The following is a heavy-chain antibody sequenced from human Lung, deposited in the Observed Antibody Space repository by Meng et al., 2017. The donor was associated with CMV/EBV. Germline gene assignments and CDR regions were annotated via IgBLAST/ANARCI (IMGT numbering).Heavy chain of an antibody. D-gene: IGHD3-22*01. CDR2: ISSSGSTI. Sequence: GESXKISXAASGFTFSSYEMNWVRQAPGKGLEWVSYISSSGSTIYYADSVKGRFTNSRDNAKNSLYLQMNSLRAEGTAVYYCASYYYDSSGYRDYWGQGTXVTVSS. J-gene: IGHJ4*02. V-gene: IGHV3-48*03. CDR3: ASYYYDSSGYRDY. CDR1: GFTFSSYE.